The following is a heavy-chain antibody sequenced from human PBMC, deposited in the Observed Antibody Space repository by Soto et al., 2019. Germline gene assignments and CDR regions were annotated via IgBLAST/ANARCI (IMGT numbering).Heavy chain of an antibody. Sequence: SLRLSCAASGFTFSSYGMHWVRQAPGKGLEWVAVISYDGSNKYYADSVKGRFTISRDNSKNTLYLQMNSLRAEDTAVYYCAKDRSPSYSSSWYRGMDVWGQGTTVTVSS. V-gene: IGHV3-30*18. J-gene: IGHJ6*02. D-gene: IGHD6-13*01. CDR3: AKDRSPSYSSSWYRGMDV. CDR2: ISYDGSNK. CDR1: GFTFSSYG.